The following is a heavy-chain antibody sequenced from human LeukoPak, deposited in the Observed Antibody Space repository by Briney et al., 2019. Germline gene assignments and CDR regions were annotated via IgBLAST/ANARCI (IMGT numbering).Heavy chain of an antibody. J-gene: IGHJ4*02. D-gene: IGHD3-9*01. CDR1: GGFISSYY. CDR2: IYYSGST. V-gene: IGHV4-59*01. CDR3: AREMTGTDSGFDH. Sequence: SETLSLTCTVSGGFISSYYWSWIRQPPGKGLEWIGYIYYSGSTKYNPSLKSRVTISVDTSKNQFSLRLSSVTAADTAVYYCAREMTGTDSGFDHWGQGTLVTVSS.